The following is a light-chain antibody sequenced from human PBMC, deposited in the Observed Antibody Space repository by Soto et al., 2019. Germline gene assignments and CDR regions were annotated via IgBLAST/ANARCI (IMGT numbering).Light chain of an antibody. Sequence: QAVVTQPPSVSGAPGQTVTISCTGSRSNIGAGYYVHWYQQLPETAPKLLIYGSSNRPSGVPDRFSGSSSGTSASLAITGLQSEDEADYYCQSYDNRLSGWVFGGGTKLTVL. CDR2: GSS. V-gene: IGLV1-40*01. J-gene: IGLJ3*02. CDR3: QSYDNRLSGWV. CDR1: RSNIGAGYY.